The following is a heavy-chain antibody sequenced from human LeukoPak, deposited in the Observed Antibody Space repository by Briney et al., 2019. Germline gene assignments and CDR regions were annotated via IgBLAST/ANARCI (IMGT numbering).Heavy chain of an antibody. V-gene: IGHV3-23*01. Sequence: GGSLRLSCAASGFTFSSYAMSWVRQAPGKGLEWVSAISGSGGSTYYADSVKGRFTISRDNSKNTLYLQMNSLRAEDTAVYYCAAHPPTYYYDSSGRSHSHAFDIWGQGTMVTVSS. CDR2: ISGSGGST. J-gene: IGHJ3*02. CDR1: GFTFSSYA. D-gene: IGHD3-22*01. CDR3: AAHPPTYYYDSSGRSHSHAFDI.